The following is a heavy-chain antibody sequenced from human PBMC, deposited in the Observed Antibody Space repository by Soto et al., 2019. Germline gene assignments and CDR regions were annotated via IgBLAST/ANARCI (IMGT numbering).Heavy chain of an antibody. CDR1: GGSISSNNW. J-gene: IGHJ3*02. CDR2: IYHGGST. V-gene: IGHV4-4*02. CDR3: AHTAMTMSNAFDI. D-gene: IGHD3-10*02. Sequence: QVQLQESGPGLVKPSGTLSLTCAVSGGSISSNNWWSWVRQPPGKGLEWIVEIYHGGSTNINPSLKSRVTISVDKPKNQFSLKLSSVTAADTAVYYCAHTAMTMSNAFDIWGQGAMVTVSS.